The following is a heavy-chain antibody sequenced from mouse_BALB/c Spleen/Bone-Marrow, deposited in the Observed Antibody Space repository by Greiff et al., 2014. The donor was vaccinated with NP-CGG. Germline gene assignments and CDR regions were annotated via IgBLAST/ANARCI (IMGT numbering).Heavy chain of an antibody. V-gene: IGHV14-3*02. CDR1: GFNIKDTY. Sequence: VQLKQSGGELVKPGASVKLSCTTSGFNIKDTYIHWGEQRPEQGLEWIGRIDPANGNTKYDPEFQGKATITADTSSNTAYLHLSSLTSEDTAVYSCAHDAPFAYWGQGTLVTVSA. CDR2: IDPANGNT. D-gene: IGHD2-3*01. J-gene: IGHJ3*01. CDR3: AHDAPFAY.